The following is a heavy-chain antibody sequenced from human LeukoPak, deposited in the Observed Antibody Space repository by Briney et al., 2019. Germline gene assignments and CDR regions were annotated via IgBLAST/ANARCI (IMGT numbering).Heavy chain of an antibody. J-gene: IGHJ6*03. CDR3: ARALRAQDCSGGSCYTRDYYYYMDV. Sequence: GSLRLSCAASGFTFSSYAMSWVRQAPGKGLEWVSAISGSGYSTYYADSVKGRFTISRDNSKNTLYLQMNSLRAEDTAVYYCARALRAQDCSGGSCYTRDYYYYMDVWGKGTTVTVSS. V-gene: IGHV3-23*01. D-gene: IGHD2-15*01. CDR1: GFTFSSYA. CDR2: ISGSGYST.